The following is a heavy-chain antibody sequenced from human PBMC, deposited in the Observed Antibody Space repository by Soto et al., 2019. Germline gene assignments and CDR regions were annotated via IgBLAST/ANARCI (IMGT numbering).Heavy chain of an antibody. J-gene: IGHJ6*03. CDR3: ARTLDYGHMDV. CDR2: IYRSGST. V-gene: IGHV4-4*09. CDR1: GDSVRNQY. D-gene: IGHD3-16*01. Sequence: QVQMQESGPGLVKPSETLSLTCTVSGDSVRNQYWSWIRRPPRRGLEWIGYIYRSGSTKYNPSLKSRLTISVDTSKTQFSLKLSSVTAADTAVYYCARTLDYGHMDVWGKGTTVTVSS.